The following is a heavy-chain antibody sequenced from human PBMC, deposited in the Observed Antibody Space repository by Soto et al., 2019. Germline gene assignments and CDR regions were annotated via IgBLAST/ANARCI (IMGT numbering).Heavy chain of an antibody. Sequence: SETLSLTCAVYGGSFTSYYCSWIRKPPGKGLEWIGEINRSGSTYYNPSLKSRVTISVDTSKNQFSLKLSSVAAADTAVYYCARGREYHDRGVFDIWGQGTMVTVS. J-gene: IGHJ3*02. CDR1: GGSFTSYY. CDR3: ARGREYHDRGVFDI. V-gene: IGHV4-34*01. CDR2: INRSGST. D-gene: IGHD2-2*01.